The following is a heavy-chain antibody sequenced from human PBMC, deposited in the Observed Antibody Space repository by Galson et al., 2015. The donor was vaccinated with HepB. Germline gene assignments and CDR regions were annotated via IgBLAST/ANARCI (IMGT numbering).Heavy chain of an antibody. CDR2: ISYDGSNK. V-gene: IGHV3-30-3*01. CDR1: GFTFSSYA. CDR3: ARDSHYDFWSGYYISYYYYGMDV. J-gene: IGHJ6*02. D-gene: IGHD3-3*01. Sequence: SLRLSCAASGFTFSSYAMHWVRQAPGKGLEWVAVISYDGSNKYYADSVKGRFPISRDNSKNTLYLQMNSLRAEDTAVYYCARDSHYDFWSGYYISYYYYGMDVWGQGTTVTVSS.